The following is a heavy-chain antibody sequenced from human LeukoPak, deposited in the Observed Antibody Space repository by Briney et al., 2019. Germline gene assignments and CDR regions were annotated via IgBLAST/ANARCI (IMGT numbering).Heavy chain of an antibody. V-gene: IGHV4-61*02. CDR1: GGSISSGSYY. D-gene: IGHD6-19*01. Sequence: SQTLSLTCTVSGGSISSGSYYWSWIRQPAGKGLEWIGRIYTSGSTNYNPSLKSRVTISVDTSKNQFSLKLSSVTAADTAVYYCARAAYSSGWYGFDYWGQGTLVTVSS. CDR3: ARAAYSSGWYGFDY. CDR2: IYTSGST. J-gene: IGHJ4*02.